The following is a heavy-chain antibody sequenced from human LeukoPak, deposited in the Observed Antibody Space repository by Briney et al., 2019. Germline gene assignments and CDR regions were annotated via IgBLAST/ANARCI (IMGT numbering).Heavy chain of an antibody. D-gene: IGHD6-19*01. CDR2: ISGSGGST. CDR3: AKRRVAGVAGTYHY. V-gene: IGHV3-23*01. CDR1: GFTFSSFA. J-gene: IGHJ4*02. Sequence: PGGSLRLSCAASGFTFSSFAMNWVRQAPGKGLEWVSAISGSGGSTYYADSVKGRFTISRDNSKNTLYLQMNSLRAEDTAVYYCAKRRVAGVAGTYHYWGQGTLVTVSS.